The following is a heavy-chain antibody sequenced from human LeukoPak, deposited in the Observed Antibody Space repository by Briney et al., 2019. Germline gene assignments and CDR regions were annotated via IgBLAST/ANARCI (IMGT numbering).Heavy chain of an antibody. CDR2: IYYSGST. CDR3: ARGRIPSGFGRRHRRSSYYFDY. CDR1: GGSISSSSYY. D-gene: IGHD6-19*01. J-gene: IGHJ4*02. V-gene: IGHV4-39*01. Sequence: PSETLSLTCTVSGGSISSSSYYWGWIRQPPGKGLEWIGSIYYSGSTYYNPSLKSRVTISVDTSKNQFSLKLSSVTAADTAVYYCARGRIPSGFGRRHRRSSYYFDYWGQGTLVTVSS.